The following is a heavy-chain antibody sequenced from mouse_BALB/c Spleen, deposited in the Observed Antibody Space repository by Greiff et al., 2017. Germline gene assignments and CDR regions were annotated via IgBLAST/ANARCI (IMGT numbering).Heavy chain of an antibody. J-gene: IGHJ3*01. CDR1: GFSLTSYG. D-gene: IGHD2-4*01. CDR2: IWSGGST. V-gene: IGHV2-2*02. Sequence: QVQLQQSGPGLVQPSQSLSITCTVSGFSLTSYGVHWVRQSPGKGLEWLGVIWSGGSTDYNAAFISRLSISKDNSKSQVFFKMNSLQANDTAIYYCARNLRYDYDPFAYWGQGTLVTVSA. CDR3: ARNLRYDYDPFAY.